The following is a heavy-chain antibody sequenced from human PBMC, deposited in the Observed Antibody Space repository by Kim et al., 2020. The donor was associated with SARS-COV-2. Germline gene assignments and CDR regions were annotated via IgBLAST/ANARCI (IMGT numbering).Heavy chain of an antibody. CDR1: GGSISSSSYY. Sequence: SETLSLTCTVSGGSISSSSYYWGWIRQPPGKGLEGIGTIYYTGSTYSNPSPKRRVSISVDTSKNQFSLKLNSVTAADTAVYYCARHVYCSSTSCYAGGHYFDYWGQGTLVTVSS. V-gene: IGHV4-39*01. J-gene: IGHJ4*02. CDR2: IYYTGST. CDR3: ARHVYCSSTSCYAGGHYFDY. D-gene: IGHD2-2*01.